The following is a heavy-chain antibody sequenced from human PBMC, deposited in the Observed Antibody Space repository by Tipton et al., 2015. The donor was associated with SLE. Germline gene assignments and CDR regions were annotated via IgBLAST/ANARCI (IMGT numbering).Heavy chain of an antibody. V-gene: IGHV3-53*04. CDR2: IYSDDNT. Sequence: SLRLSCTVSGGSISSSSYYWGWIRQPPGKGLEWVSIIYSDDNTYYADSVKGRFTISRHNSKNTLYLQMNSLRAEDTAVYFCAVGSGFDYWGQGTLVTVSS. J-gene: IGHJ4*02. CDR1: GGSISSSSYY. CDR3: AVGSGFDY. D-gene: IGHD2-15*01.